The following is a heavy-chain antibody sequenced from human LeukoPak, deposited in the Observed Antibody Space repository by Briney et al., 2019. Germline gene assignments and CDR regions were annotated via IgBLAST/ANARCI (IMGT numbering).Heavy chain of an antibody. CDR3: AKDLGGPAPTPYGMEV. CDR1: GFTLSSYA. CDR2: ISGSGSNT. Sequence: GGSLRLSCAASGFTLSSYAVSWVRQAPGKGLEWVSTISGSGSNTYYADSVKGRFTISRDNSKNTLYLQMNSLRAEDTAVYYCAKDLGGPAPTPYGMEVWGQGTTVTVSS. J-gene: IGHJ6*02. V-gene: IGHV3-23*01. D-gene: IGHD2-2*02.